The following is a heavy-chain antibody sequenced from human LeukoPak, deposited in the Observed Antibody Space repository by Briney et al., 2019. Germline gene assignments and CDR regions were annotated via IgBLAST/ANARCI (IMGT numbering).Heavy chain of an antibody. Sequence: ASVKVSCKASGYTFTSYDINWVRQATGQGLEWMGWMNPNSGNTGYAQKFQGRVTMTRNTSISTAYMELSSLRSEDTAVYYCARSGWAGYYLDYWGQGTLVTVSS. J-gene: IGHJ4*02. V-gene: IGHV1-8*01. CDR1: GYTFTSYD. CDR2: MNPNSGNT. CDR3: ARSGWAGYYLDY. D-gene: IGHD6-19*01.